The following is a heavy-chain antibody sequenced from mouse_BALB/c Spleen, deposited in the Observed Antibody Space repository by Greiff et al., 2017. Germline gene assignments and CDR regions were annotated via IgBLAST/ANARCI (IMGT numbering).Heavy chain of an antibody. V-gene: IGHV1-9*01. J-gene: IGHJ3*01. D-gene: IGHD1-1*01. CDR3: ARNYYGSSYWFAY. CDR2: ILPGSGST. Sequence: QVHVKQSGAELMKPGASVKISCKATGYTFSSYWIEWVKQRPGHGLEWIGEILPGSGSTNYNEKFKGKATFTADTSSNTAYMQLSSLTSEDSAVYYCARNYYGSSYWFAYWGQGTLVTVSA. CDR1: GYTFSSYW.